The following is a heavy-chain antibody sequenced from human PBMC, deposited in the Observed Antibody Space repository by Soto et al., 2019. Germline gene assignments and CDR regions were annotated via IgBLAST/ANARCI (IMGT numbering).Heavy chain of an antibody. Sequence: GASVKVSCKASGYTFTSYGISWVRQAPGQGLEWMGWISAYNGNTNYAQKLQGRVTMTTDTSTSTVYMELSSLTAADTAVYYCATYVVETAIGMGWFDPWGQGTPVTVSS. V-gene: IGHV1-18*01. CDR2: ISAYNGNT. CDR1: GYTFTSYG. CDR3: ATYVVETAIGMGWFDP. J-gene: IGHJ5*02. D-gene: IGHD2-21*02.